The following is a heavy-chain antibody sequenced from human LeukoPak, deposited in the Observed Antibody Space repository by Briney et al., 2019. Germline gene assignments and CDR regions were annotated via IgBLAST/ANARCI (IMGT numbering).Heavy chain of an antibody. CDR1: GFTFSSNW. CDR3: ARDPMAIHYDSSAYYDY. V-gene: IGHV3-7*01. Sequence: GGSLRLSCAGSGFTFSSNWMHWVRQAPGKGLEWVANIKQDGSEKHYVDSVKGRFTISRDNAKNSLYLQMNSLKAEDTAVYYCARDPMAIHYDSSAYYDYWGQGTLVTVS. J-gene: IGHJ4*02. CDR2: IKQDGSEK. D-gene: IGHD3-22*01.